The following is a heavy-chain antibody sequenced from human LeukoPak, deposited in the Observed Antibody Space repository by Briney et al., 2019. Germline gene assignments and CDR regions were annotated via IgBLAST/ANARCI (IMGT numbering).Heavy chain of an antibody. V-gene: IGHV3-23*01. CDR3: AKSVVVVVPAALDAFDI. J-gene: IGHJ3*02. D-gene: IGHD2-2*01. CDR1: GFTFSGYA. CDR2: ISGSGGDT. Sequence: GGSLRLSCAASGFTFSGYAMSWVRQAPGKGLEWVSAISGSGGDTYYADSVKGRFTISRDNSKNTLYLQMNSLRAEDTAVYYCAKSVVVVVPAALDAFDIWGQGTMVTVSS.